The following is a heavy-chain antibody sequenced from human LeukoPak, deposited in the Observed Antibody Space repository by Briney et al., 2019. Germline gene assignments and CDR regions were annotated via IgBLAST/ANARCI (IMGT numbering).Heavy chain of an antibody. CDR2: INHSGST. D-gene: IGHD2-2*01. V-gene: IGHV4-34*01. Sequence: SETLSLTCAVHGGSFSGYYWSWIRQPPGKGLEWIGEINHSGSTNYNPSLKSRVTISVDTSKNQFSLKLSSVTAADAAVYYCARVGRVGVVVPAAIRGHTGFDYWGQGTLVTVSS. CDR3: ARVGRVGVVVPAAIRGHTGFDY. J-gene: IGHJ4*02. CDR1: GGSFSGYY.